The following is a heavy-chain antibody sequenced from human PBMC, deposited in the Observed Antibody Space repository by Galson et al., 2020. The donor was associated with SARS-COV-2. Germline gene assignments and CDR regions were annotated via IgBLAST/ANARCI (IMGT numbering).Heavy chain of an antibody. CDR3: ARDKDRAPRGYSYGYYYYGLDV. CDR1: GYPFSDYY. CDR2: ISPNRDDS. Sequence: GESLKISCRTSGYPFSDYYIHWVRQAPGQGLEWMGWISPNRDDSNYTQKRFQGRFTMTRETSISTAHMELITLRSDDTAVYYCARDKDRAPRGYSYGYYYYGLDVWGQGTTVTVSS. D-gene: IGHD5-18*01. V-gene: IGHV1-2*02. J-gene: IGHJ6*02.